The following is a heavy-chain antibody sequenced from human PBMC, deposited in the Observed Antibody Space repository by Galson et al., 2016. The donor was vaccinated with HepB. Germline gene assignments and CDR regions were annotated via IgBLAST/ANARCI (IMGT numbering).Heavy chain of an antibody. V-gene: IGHV3-15*01. J-gene: IGHJ4*02. CDR3: VAGITGTPETPYLDG. CDR2: IKSKGGGETT. CDR1: GFTFNIAW. D-gene: IGHD1-7*01. Sequence: SLRLSCAASGFTFNIAWMNWVRQAPGKGLEWVGRIKSKGGGETTDYAAPVEGRFIISRDNSKNTLYLQMNTLKTEDTAVYYCVAGITGTPETPYLDGWGKGTLVTVSS.